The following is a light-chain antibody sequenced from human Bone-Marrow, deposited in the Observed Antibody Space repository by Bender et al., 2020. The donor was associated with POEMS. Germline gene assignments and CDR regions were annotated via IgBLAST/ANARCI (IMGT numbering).Light chain of an antibody. Sequence: SYELTQPPSVSVSPGQTASITCSGDTLPQQYVYWYQQKPGQAPVLVIFKDRQRPSGIPGRLSGSNSGTTATLLITGVQAEDEADYYCQSADATSSPEVFGGGTKLTVL. CDR3: QSADATSSPEV. CDR2: KDR. V-gene: IGLV3-25*02. J-gene: IGLJ3*02. CDR1: TLPQQY.